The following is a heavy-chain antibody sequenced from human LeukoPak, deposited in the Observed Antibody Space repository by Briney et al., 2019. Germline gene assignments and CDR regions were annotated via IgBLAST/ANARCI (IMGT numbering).Heavy chain of an antibody. J-gene: IGHJ4*02. Sequence: PGGSLRLSCAASGFTASSNYMTWVRQAPGKGLEWVAVISYDGSNKYYADSVQGRFTISRDNSKSTLCLQMNSLRAEDTAVYYCAKQLGYCSDGSCYFPYWGQGTLVTVSS. CDR3: AKQLGYCSDGSCYFPY. V-gene: IGHV3-30*18. CDR1: GFTASSNY. CDR2: ISYDGSNK. D-gene: IGHD2-15*01.